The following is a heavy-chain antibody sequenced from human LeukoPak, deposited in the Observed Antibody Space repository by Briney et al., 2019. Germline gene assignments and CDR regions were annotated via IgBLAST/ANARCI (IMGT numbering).Heavy chain of an antibody. CDR2: INHSGSA. CDR3: ARGQGTVTTH. CDR1: GGSFSGYY. J-gene: IGHJ4*02. V-gene: IGHV4-34*01. Sequence: SETLSLTCAVSGGSFSGYYWTWIRQPPGKGLEWIGEINHSGSANHNPSLMSRVTISLDTSKNHFSLNLSSVTAADTAVYYCARGQGTVTTHWGQGTLVTVSS. D-gene: IGHD4-11*01.